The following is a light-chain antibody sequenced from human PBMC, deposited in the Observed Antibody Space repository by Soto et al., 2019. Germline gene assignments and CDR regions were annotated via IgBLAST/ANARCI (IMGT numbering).Light chain of an antibody. Sequence: QSALTQPASVSGSPGQSITISCTGTSSDVGGYNYVSWYQQHPGKAPKLKIYDVSNQPSGVYNHLYGSKSGNTDYQTNYGLQAEDGADYYCSSYTSSSKGFGTGTKVTVL. CDR1: SSDVGGYNY. J-gene: IGLJ1*01. CDR2: DVS. V-gene: IGLV2-14*01. CDR3: SSYTSSSKG.